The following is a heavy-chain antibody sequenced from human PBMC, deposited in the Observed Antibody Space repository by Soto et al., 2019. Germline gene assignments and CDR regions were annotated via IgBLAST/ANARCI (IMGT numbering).Heavy chain of an antibody. Sequence: SETLSLTCTVSGGSISSSSYYWGWIRQPPGKGLEWIGCIYYSGNTYYNPSLKSRVTISVDRSKNQFSLKLSSVTAADTAVYYCARSQTTVTSYDYWGQGTLVTVSS. D-gene: IGHD4-17*01. CDR2: IYYSGNT. CDR1: GGSISSSSYY. CDR3: ARSQTTVTSYDY. J-gene: IGHJ4*02. V-gene: IGHV4-39*07.